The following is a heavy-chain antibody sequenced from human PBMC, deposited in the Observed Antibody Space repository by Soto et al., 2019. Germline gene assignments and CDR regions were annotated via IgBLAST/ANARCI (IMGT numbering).Heavy chain of an antibody. V-gene: IGHV4-4*02. CDR3: ASRDYYDSTGYYRW. CDR2: VYHRGAT. D-gene: IGHD3-22*01. Sequence: QVQLQESGPRLVKPSGTLSLTCAVSGDSISNSNWWTWVRQPPGKGLEWIGEVYHRGATNYSPSLKSRVPTSVDKPKNQFSLKLSAVTAADTAIYYCASRDYYDSTGYYRWWGQGILVTVSS. J-gene: IGHJ4*02. CDR1: GDSISNSNW.